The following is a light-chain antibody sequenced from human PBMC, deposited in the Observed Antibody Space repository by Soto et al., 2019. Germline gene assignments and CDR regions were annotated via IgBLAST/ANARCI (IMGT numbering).Light chain of an antibody. J-gene: IGLJ2*01. V-gene: IGLV2-8*01. CDR1: XXDVGGYNY. CDR3: SSYAGSNNFVI. CDR2: EVS. Sequence: GQSVTISCTGXXXDVGGYNYVSWYQQHPGKAPKLMIYEVSKRASGVPDRFSGFKSGNTASLTVSGLQAEDEANYYCSSYAGSNNFVIFGGGTKLTVL.